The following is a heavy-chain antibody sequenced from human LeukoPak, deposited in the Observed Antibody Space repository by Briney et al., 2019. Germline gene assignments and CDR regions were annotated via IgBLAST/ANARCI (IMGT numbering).Heavy chain of an antibody. J-gene: IGHJ4*02. Sequence: GGSLRLSCAASGITFSRYGMHWVRQAPGKGLEWVTFIRYDGSIKYYADSVKGRFTMSRDNSKNTLFLQMNSLRAEDTAVYYCASLNYYDNSDFDFDCWGQGTLVTVSS. D-gene: IGHD3-22*01. CDR1: GITFSRYG. CDR3: ASLNYYDNSDFDFDC. CDR2: IRYDGSIK. V-gene: IGHV3-30*02.